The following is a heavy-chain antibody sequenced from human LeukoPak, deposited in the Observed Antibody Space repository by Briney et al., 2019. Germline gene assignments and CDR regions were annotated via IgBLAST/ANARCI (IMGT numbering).Heavy chain of an antibody. V-gene: IGHV3-7*01. CDR3: LRIIGTDEGADF. CDR2: INPDGSLK. Sequence: GGSLRLSCAASGFTFSDFWMTWVRQAPGKGLEWMANINPDGSLKRYVASVKGRFTISRDNARSSLYLQMSNLRVEDSALYYWLRIIGTDEGADFWGQGTLVTVSS. J-gene: IGHJ4*02. CDR1: GFTFSDFW. D-gene: IGHD1-7*01.